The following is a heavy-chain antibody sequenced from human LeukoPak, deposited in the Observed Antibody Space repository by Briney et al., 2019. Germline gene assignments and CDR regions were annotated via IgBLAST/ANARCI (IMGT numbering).Heavy chain of an antibody. CDR1: GFTFSSYA. CDR2: ISGSGGST. V-gene: IGHV3-23*01. J-gene: IGHJ6*02. CDR3: AEGGSSSIWWSRGGSYYYGMDV. Sequence: PGASLRLSCAASGFTFSSYAMSWVRQAPGKGLEWVSAISGSGGSTYYADSVKGRFTISRDNSKNTLYLQMNSLRAEDTAVYYCAEGGSSSIWWSRGGSYYYGMDVWGQGTTVTVSS. D-gene: IGHD6-13*01.